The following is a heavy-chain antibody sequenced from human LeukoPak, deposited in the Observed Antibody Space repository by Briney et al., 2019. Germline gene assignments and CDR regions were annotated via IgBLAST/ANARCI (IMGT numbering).Heavy chain of an antibody. CDR2: ISYDGSNK. D-gene: IGHD4-17*01. CDR1: GFTFSSYG. V-gene: IGHV3-30*18. CDR3: AKGMTTVTPRGPFDY. J-gene: IGHJ4*02. Sequence: GGSLRLSCAASGFTFSSYGMHWVRQAPGKGLEWVAVISYDGSNKYYADSVKGRFTISRDNSKNTLYLQMNSLRAEDTAVYYCAKGMTTVTPRGPFDYWGQGTLVTVSS.